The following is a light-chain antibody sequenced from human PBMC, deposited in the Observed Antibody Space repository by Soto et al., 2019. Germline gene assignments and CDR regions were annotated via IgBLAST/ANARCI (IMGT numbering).Light chain of an antibody. CDR2: EGS. Sequence: QSALTQPASMSGSPGQSITISCTGTSSNIGSDHLHFVSWYQQYPGKAPKLMIYEGSKRPSGVSYRFSGSKSGNTASLTISGLQAGDEADYYCCSYAATSVIFGEGTKLTVL. V-gene: IGLV2-23*01. CDR1: SSNIGSDHL. J-gene: IGLJ2*01. CDR3: CSYAATSVI.